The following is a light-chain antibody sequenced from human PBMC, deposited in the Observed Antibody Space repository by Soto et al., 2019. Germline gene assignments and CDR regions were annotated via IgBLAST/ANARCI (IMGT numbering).Light chain of an antibody. J-gene: IGKJ4*01. V-gene: IGKV3-20*01. CDR1: QSVSSNY. CDR2: GAS. CDR3: QQANSFPLT. Sequence: ESVLTQSPGTLSLSPGERATLSCRASQSVSSNYLAWYQQKPGQAPRLLIYGASTRATGIPDRFSGSGSGTDFTLTISRLEPEDFATYYCQQANSFPLTFGGGTKVDIK.